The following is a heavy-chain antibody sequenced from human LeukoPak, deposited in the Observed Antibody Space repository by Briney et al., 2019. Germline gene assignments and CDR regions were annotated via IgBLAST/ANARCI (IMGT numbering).Heavy chain of an antibody. J-gene: IGHJ4*02. CDR3: ARADPTVTTWVAFGY. D-gene: IGHD4-17*01. V-gene: IGHV1-18*01. CDR1: GYTFTSYG. CDR2: ISAYNGNT. Sequence: ASVKVSCKASGYTFTSYGISWVRQAPGQGLEWMGWISAYNGNTNYAQKLQGRVTMTTDTSTSTAYMELRSLRSDDTAVYYCARADPTVTTWVAFGYWGQGTLVTVSS.